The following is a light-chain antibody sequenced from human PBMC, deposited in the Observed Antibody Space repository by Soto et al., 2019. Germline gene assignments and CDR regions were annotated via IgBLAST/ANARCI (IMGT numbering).Light chain of an antibody. CDR1: QRISSW. CDR2: KAS. J-gene: IGKJ2*01. V-gene: IGKV1-5*03. Sequence: DIQMTQSPSTLSASVGDRVTITCRASQRISSWLAWYQQKPGKAPKLLIYKASNLQSGVPSRFSGTGSATEFTLTISSLQPDDFATYYYQQYNDYPYTFGQGTK. CDR3: QQYNDYPYT.